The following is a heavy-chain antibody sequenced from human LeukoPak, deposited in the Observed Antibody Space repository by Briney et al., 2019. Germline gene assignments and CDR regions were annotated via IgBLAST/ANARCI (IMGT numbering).Heavy chain of an antibody. CDR3: AKDGAEGGAYY. Sequence: GGSLRLSCAASGFTFSSYGMHWVRQAPGKGLEWVAVISYDGSNKYYADSVKGRFTISRDNSKNTLYLQMNSLRAEDTAVYYCAKDGAEGGAYYWGQGTLVTVSS. V-gene: IGHV3-30*18. CDR1: GFTFSSYG. CDR2: ISYDGSNK. J-gene: IGHJ4*02. D-gene: IGHD1-26*01.